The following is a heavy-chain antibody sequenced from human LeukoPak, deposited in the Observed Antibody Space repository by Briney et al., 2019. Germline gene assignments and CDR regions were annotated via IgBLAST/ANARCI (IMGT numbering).Heavy chain of an antibody. CDR3: ARVGQAGAFDI. CDR1: GGSFSGYY. D-gene: IGHD6-25*01. J-gene: IGHJ3*02. Sequence: SETLSLTCAVYGGSFSGYYWSWIRQPPGKGLEWIGEINHSGSTNYNPSLKSRVTMSVDTSKNQFSLKLSSVTAADMAVYYCARVGQAGAFDIWGQGTMVTVSS. CDR2: INHSGST. V-gene: IGHV4-34*01.